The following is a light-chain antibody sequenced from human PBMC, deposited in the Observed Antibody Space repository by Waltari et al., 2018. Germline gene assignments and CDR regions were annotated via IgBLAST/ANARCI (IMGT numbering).Light chain of an antibody. J-gene: IGKJ1*01. CDR3: RHYVRFPAT. V-gene: IGKV3-20*01. CDR1: QSVSRS. Sequence: SCAARQSVSRSLAWYQQRPGQAPRRLFFGASNRATGIPDRFSGSGSETDFSLTISRLEPEDFAVYYCRHYVRFPATFGRWTKVEIK. CDR2: GAS.